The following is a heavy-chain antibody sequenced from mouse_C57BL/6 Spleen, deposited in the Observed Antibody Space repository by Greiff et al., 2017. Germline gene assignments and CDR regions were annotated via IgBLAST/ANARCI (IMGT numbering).Heavy chain of an antibody. CDR1: GFTFSDYY. Sequence: EVKVVESEGGLVQPGSSMKLSCTASGFTFSDYYMAWVRQVPEKGLEWVANINYDGSSTYYLDSLKSRFIISRDNAKNILYLQMSSLKSEDTATYYCARDRSSSFDYWGQGTTLTVSS. CDR2: INYDGSST. D-gene: IGHD1-1*01. CDR3: ARDRSSSFDY. V-gene: IGHV5-16*01. J-gene: IGHJ2*01.